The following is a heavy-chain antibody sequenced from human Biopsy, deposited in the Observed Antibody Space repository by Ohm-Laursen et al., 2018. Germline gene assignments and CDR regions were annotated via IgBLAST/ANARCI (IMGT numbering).Heavy chain of an antibody. CDR2: ISPSGATT. V-gene: IGHV1-46*01. D-gene: IGHD5-24*01. Sequence: GASVKVSCKASGNTFATYHIHWVRQAPGQGLEWMGVISPSGATTSFSQKFQGRITMTRDTSTGTMYMDLTSLGSEDTAVYYCARSGVGSDGTDSYYYGMDVWGPGTTVTVSS. CDR1: GNTFATYH. J-gene: IGHJ6*02. CDR3: ARSGVGSDGTDSYYYGMDV.